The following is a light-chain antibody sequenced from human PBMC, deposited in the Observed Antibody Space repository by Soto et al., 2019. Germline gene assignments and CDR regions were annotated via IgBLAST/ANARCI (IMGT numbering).Light chain of an antibody. CDR3: SSYTSSSTLVV. V-gene: IGLV2-14*01. CDR2: DVS. J-gene: IGLJ2*01. Sequence: QSALTQPASVSGSPGQSITISCTGTSSDVGGYNYVSWYQQHPGKAPKLMIYDVSNRPSGVSNRFSGSKSGNTASLTISGLQAEDKAVYYSSSYTSSSTLVVFGGGTKL. CDR1: SSDVGGYNY.